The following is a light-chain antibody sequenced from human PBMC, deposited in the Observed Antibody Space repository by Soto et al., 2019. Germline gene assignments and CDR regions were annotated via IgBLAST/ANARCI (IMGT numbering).Light chain of an antibody. V-gene: IGLV2-14*01. CDR2: EVT. J-gene: IGLJ1*01. Sequence: QSALSQPASVSGSPGQTITISCTATSTDVGGYNAVSWYQHHPGKAPKLIIYEVTHRPSGVSDRFSASKSGNTASLTISGIQDEDESDYYCNSFRVSHIYVSGTGTKVTV. CDR3: NSFRVSHIYV. CDR1: STDVGGYNA.